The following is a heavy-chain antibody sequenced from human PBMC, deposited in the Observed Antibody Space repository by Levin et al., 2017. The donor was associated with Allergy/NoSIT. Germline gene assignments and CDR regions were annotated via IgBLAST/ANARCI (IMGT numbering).Heavy chain of an antibody. Sequence: PGESLKISCAASGFTFNHYGMHWLRQAPNKGLEWVAVIWYDGSIEHYVDSVKGRFIVSRDNSKKMVYLQMNSLRVEDTATYFCAKDMATGSANWFDSWGQGTLVIVSS. V-gene: IGHV3-33*03. CDR1: GFTFNHYG. CDR3: AKDMATGSANWFDS. J-gene: IGHJ5*01. CDR2: IWYDGSIE. D-gene: IGHD5-24*01.